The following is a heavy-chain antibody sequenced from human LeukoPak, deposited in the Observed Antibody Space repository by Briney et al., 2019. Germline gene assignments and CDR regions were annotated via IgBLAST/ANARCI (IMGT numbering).Heavy chain of an antibody. V-gene: IGHV1-2*02. Sequence: GASVKASCKASGYTFTSYDINWVRQATGQGLEWMGWINPNSGGTNYAQKFQGRVTMTRDTSISTAYMELSRLRSDDTAVYYCARAYGDYFDYWGQGTLVTVSS. CDR3: ARAYGDYFDY. J-gene: IGHJ4*02. CDR2: INPNSGGT. CDR1: GYTFTSYD. D-gene: IGHD4-17*01.